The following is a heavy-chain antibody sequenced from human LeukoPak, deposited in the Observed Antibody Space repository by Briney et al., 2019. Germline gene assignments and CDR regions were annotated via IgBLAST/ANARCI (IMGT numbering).Heavy chain of an antibody. CDR3: TTDRYGDPYYFDY. Sequence: RASVKVSCKASGFTFTSSAVQWVRQARGQRLEWIGWIVVGSGNTNYAQKFQERVTITRDMSTSTVYMELSSLRSEDTAVYYRTTDRYGDPYYFDYWGQGTLVTVSS. CDR2: IVVGSGNT. CDR1: GFTFTSSA. J-gene: IGHJ4*02. V-gene: IGHV1-58*01. D-gene: IGHD4-17*01.